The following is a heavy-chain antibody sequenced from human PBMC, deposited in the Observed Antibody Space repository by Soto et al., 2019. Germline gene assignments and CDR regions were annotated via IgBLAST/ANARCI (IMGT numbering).Heavy chain of an antibody. J-gene: IGHJ4*02. Sequence: QITLKESGPTLVKPTQTLTLTCTFSGFSLSTAGKSVAWIRQPPGKALEWLSVIYWDDDKRYSPSLKSRLTIAKDNSKNQVVLKMTNMDPLDTGTYYCAHSRGDGDYFPYWGQGTLVSVSS. CDR2: IYWDDDK. CDR3: AHSRGDGDYFPY. D-gene: IGHD3-16*01. V-gene: IGHV2-5*02. CDR1: GFSLSTAGKS.